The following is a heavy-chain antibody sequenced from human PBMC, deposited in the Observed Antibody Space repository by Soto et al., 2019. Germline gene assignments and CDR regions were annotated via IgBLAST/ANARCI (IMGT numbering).Heavy chain of an antibody. Sequence: QVQLVQSGAEVKKPGSSVKVSCKASGGTFNTYTINWVRQAPGQGLEWMGGLIPIFGAPTYAQKFQGRVTMTADITTSTAYLELSSLRSDDTAVYYCAREYSSGYYYFESWGQGTLVTVSS. CDR2: LIPIFGAP. V-gene: IGHV1-69*06. D-gene: IGHD6-19*01. J-gene: IGHJ4*02. CDR1: GGTFNTYT. CDR3: AREYSSGYYYFES.